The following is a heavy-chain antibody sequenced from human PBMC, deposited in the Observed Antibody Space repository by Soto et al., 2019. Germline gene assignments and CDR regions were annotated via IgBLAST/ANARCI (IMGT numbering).Heavy chain of an antibody. V-gene: IGHV3-33*01. CDR1: GFTFSTYG. Sequence: QVQLVESGGGVVQPGRSLRLSCAASGFTFSTYGMHWVRQAPGKGLEWVAVIWYDGSNKYYADSVKGRFTISRDNSKNTLHLQMNSLSTEDTAVYYCARGAGELNYWGHGTLVIVSS. CDR2: IWYDGSNK. D-gene: IGHD3-10*01. CDR3: ARGAGELNY. J-gene: IGHJ4*01.